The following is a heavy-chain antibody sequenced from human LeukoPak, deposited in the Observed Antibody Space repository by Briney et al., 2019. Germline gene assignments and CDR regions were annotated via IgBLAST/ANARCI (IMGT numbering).Heavy chain of an antibody. V-gene: IGHV3-23*01. CDR3: AKGSIVATIFYFDY. Sequence: GGSLRLSCAASGFTFSNSAMSWVRQAPGKGLEWVSAISGSGGSTYYADSVKGRFTISRDNSKNTLYLQMNSLRAEDTAVYYCAKGSIVATIFYFDYWGQGTLVTVSS. CDR1: GFTFSNSA. D-gene: IGHD5-12*01. CDR2: ISGSGGST. J-gene: IGHJ4*02.